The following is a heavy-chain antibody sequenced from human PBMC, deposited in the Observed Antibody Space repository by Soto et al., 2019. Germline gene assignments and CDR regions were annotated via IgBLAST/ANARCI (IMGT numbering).Heavy chain of an antibody. Sequence: QVQLVESGGGVVQPGRSLRLSCAASGFTFSSYGMHRVRQAPGKGLEWVAVIWDDGSNKYYADSVKGRFTISRDNSKNTMYLQMNIMRAEDTAVYYCARSNWSGYYLGRRSENYYYGMDVRGKGTTVTVSS. J-gene: IGHJ6*04. V-gene: IGHV3-33*01. D-gene: IGHD3-3*01. CDR3: ARSNWSGYYLGRRSENYYYGMDV. CDR2: IWDDGSNK. CDR1: GFTFSSYG.